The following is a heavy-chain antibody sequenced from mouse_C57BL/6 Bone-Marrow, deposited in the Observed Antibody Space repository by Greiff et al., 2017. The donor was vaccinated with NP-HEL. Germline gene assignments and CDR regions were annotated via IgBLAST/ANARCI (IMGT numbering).Heavy chain of an antibody. V-gene: IGHV5-4*01. CDR1: GFTFSSYA. Sequence: VQLKESGGGLVKPGGSLKLSCAASGFTFSSYAMSWVRQTPEKRLEWVATISDGGSYTYYPDNVKGRFTISRDNAKNNLYLQMSHLKSEDTAMYYCARDPRDDPWGQGTLVTVSA. J-gene: IGHJ3*01. CDR2: ISDGGSYT. CDR3: ARDPRDDP.